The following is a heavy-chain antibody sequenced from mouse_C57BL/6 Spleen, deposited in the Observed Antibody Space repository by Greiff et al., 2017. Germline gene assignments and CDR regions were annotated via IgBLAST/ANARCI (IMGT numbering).Heavy chain of an antibody. CDR2: ISSGSSTI. J-gene: IGHJ2*01. D-gene: IGHD2-3*01. CDR3: ARLGDGVFDY. Sequence: EVKLQESGGGLVKPGGSLKLSCAASGFTFSDYGMHWVRQAPEKGLEWVAYISSGSSTIYYADTVKGRFTISRDNAKNTLFLQMTSLRSEDTAMYYCARLGDGVFDYWGQGTTLTVSS. CDR1: GFTFSDYG. V-gene: IGHV5-17*01.